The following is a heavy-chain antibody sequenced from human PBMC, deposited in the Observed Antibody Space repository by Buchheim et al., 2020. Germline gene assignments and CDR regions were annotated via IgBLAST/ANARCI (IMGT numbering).Heavy chain of an antibody. CDR2: IDPSDSYT. CDR3: ARHVAGYLRNWNYVFHDYYYYYGMDV. CDR1: GYSFTSYW. J-gene: IGHJ6*02. V-gene: IGHV5-10-1*03. D-gene: IGHD1-7*01. Sequence: EVQLVQSGAEVKKPGESLRISCKGSGYSFTSYWISWVRQMPGKGLEWMGRIDPSDSYTNYSPSFQGHVTISADKSISTAYLQWSSLKASDTAMYYCARHVAGYLRNWNYVFHDYYYYYGMDVWGQGTT.